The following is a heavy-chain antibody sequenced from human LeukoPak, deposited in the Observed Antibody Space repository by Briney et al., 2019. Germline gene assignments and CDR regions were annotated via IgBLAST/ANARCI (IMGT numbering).Heavy chain of an antibody. J-gene: IGHJ4*02. Sequence: EPSETLSLTCTVSGGSISSYYWSWIRQPPGKGLEWIGYIYYSGSTNYNPSLESRVTISVDTSKNQFSLKLSSVTAADTAVYYCARVDTANFDYWGQGTLVTVSS. CDR3: ARVDTANFDY. V-gene: IGHV4-59*12. CDR2: IYYSGST. CDR1: GGSISSYY. D-gene: IGHD5-18*01.